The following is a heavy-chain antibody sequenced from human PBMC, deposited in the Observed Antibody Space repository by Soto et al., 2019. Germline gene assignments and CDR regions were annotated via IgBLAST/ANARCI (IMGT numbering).Heavy chain of an antibody. D-gene: IGHD1-7*01. Sequence: QVQLVQSGAEVKKPGASVKVSCKASGYTFTSYGISWVRQAPGQGLEWMGWISAYNGNTNYAQKLQGRVTITTDTSTSTAYMELRSLRSDDTAVYYCARCRFGYNWNSGPDYWGQGTLVTVSS. CDR3: ARCRFGYNWNSGPDY. CDR2: ISAYNGNT. J-gene: IGHJ4*02. CDR1: GYTFTSYG. V-gene: IGHV1-18*01.